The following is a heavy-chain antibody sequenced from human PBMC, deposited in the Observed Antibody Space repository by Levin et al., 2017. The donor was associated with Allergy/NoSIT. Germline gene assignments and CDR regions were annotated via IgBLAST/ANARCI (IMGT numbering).Heavy chain of an antibody. Sequence: KISCKASGGTFSSYAISWVRQAPGQGLEWMGGIIPIFGTANYAQKFQGRVTITADESTSTAYMELSSLRSEDTAVYYCARVGPVARWKYYYGMDVWGQGTTVTVSS. CDR2: IIPIFGTA. J-gene: IGHJ6*02. CDR1: GGTFSSYA. D-gene: IGHD5-12*01. CDR3: ARVGPVARWKYYYGMDV. V-gene: IGHV1-69*01.